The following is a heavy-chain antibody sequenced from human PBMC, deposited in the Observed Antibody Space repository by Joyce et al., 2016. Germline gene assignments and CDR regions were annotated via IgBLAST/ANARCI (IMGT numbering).Heavy chain of an antibody. J-gene: IGHJ4*02. D-gene: IGHD6-25*01. CDR3: AKILTATYSSGWFLDY. V-gene: IGHV3-30*18. CDR2: ISYDGIYK. Sequence: QVQLVESGGGVVQPGRSLRLSCAASGLTLSNYGVHWVRQAPGKGLERVAVISYDGIYKYYADSVKGRFTIDRDNSKNTVFLEMNSLRAEDTAVYYCAKILTATYSSGWFLDYWGQGTLVTGSS. CDR1: GLTLSNYG.